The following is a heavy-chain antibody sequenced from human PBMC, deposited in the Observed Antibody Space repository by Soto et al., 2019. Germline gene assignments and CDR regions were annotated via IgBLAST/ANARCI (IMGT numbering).Heavy chain of an antibody. CDR3: ARAKYGDHEDY. CDR1: GYTFSNFA. CDR2: INAGNGNT. V-gene: IGHV1-3*01. D-gene: IGHD2-21*02. J-gene: IGHJ4*01. Sequence: ASVKVSCKASGYTFSNFAVHWVRHAPGQRLEWMGWINAGNGNTRYSEKFQGRITITRDTSASTAYMELSSLRSEDTAIYYCARAKYGDHEDYWG.